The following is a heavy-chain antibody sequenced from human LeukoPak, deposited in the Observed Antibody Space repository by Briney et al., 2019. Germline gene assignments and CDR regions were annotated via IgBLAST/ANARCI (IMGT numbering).Heavy chain of an antibody. CDR3: ARDSHSVDTATPRGFDP. V-gene: IGHV4-59*01. D-gene: IGHD2-15*01. CDR2: FHDSGSA. CDR1: GDSISSKF. J-gene: IGHJ5*02. Sequence: TSETLSLTCTVSGDSISSKFWSWIRQPPGKGLEWIGYFHDSGSANYNPSLKSRITMSVDTSKNQFSPKLRSVTAADTAVYYCARDSHSVDTATPRGFDPWGQGTLVTVSS.